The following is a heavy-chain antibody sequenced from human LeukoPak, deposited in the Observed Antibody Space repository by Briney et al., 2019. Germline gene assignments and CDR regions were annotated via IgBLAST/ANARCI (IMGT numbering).Heavy chain of an antibody. D-gene: IGHD1-26*01. CDR3: AIDRSSGSYTIGYYFDY. Sequence: GGSLRLSCAASGFTFDDYAMHWVRQAPGKGLEWVSGISWNSGSIGYADSVKGRFTISRDNAKNSLYLQMNSLRAESMALYYWAIDRSSGSYTIGYYFDYSGQGTLVTVSS. CDR1: GFTFDDYA. CDR2: ISWNSGSI. V-gene: IGHV3-9*03. J-gene: IGHJ4*02.